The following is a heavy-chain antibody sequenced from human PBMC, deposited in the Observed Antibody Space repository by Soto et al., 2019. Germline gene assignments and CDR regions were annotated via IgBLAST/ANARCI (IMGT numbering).Heavy chain of an antibody. J-gene: IGHJ6*02. Sequence: GGSLRLSCAASGFTFSTYWMYWVRQAPGKGLVWVSRTNSGSSSTIYYADSVKGRFTISRDNARNSLYLQMNSLRDEDTAVYYCARDPYSSSWLSMDFWGQGITVTVSS. CDR2: NSGSSSTI. V-gene: IGHV3-48*02. CDR1: GFTFSTYW. CDR3: ARDPYSSSWLSMDF. D-gene: IGHD6-13*01.